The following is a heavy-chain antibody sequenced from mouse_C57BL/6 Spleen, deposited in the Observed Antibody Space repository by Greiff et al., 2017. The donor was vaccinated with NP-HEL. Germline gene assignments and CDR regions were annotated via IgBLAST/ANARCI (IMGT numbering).Heavy chain of an antibody. CDR2: ISYDGSN. CDR3: ARGAPPTGTDY. D-gene: IGHD4-1*01. V-gene: IGHV3-6*01. CDR1: GYSITSGYY. Sequence: EVQLQESGPGLVKPSQTLSLTCSVTGYSITSGYYWNWIRQFPGNKLEWMGYISYDGSNNYNPSLKNRISITRDTSKNQFFLKLNSVTTEDTATYYCARGAPPTGTDYWGQGTTLTVSS. J-gene: IGHJ2*01.